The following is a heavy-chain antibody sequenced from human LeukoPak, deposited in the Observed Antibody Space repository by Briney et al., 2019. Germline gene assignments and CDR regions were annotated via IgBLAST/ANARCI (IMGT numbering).Heavy chain of an antibody. CDR1: GDSISTSIYY. V-gene: IGHV4-39*01. CDR2: IYYSAYT. J-gene: IGHJ4*02. D-gene: IGHD1-14*01. CDR3: AGLAPHRPLDY. Sequence: SETLSLTCTVSGDSISTSIYYWGWIRQPPGKGLEWIRSIYYSAYTYYNPSLKSRVTISVDTSKNQFSLKLISVTAADTAVYYCAGLAPHRPLDYWGQGTPVTVSS.